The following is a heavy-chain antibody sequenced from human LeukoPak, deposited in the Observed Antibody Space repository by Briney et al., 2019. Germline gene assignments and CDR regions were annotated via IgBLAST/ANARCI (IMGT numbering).Heavy chain of an antibody. J-gene: IGHJ5*02. D-gene: IGHD2-2*01. V-gene: IGHV3-11*01. CDR3: ARDSAHVVVVPAAIPPGLDKWFDP. CDR2: ISGSGSNT. CDR1: GFTFSDYY. Sequence: GGSLRLSCAASGFTFSDYYMSWIRQAPGKGLEWVSFISGSGSNTKYADSVKGRFTISRDNAKNSLYLQMNSLRAEDTAMYYCARDSAHVVVVPAAIPPGLDKWFDPWGQGTLVTVSS.